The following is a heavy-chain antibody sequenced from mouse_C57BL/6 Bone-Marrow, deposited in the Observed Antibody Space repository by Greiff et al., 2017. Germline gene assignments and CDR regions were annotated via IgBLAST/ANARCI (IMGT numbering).Heavy chain of an antibody. CDR3: ERQRNYYWYFDV. J-gene: IGHJ1*03. V-gene: IGHV5-15*01. CDR1: GFTFSDSG. Sequence: EVPLVQSGGGLVQPGGSLKLSCAASGFTFSDSGLAWVRQAPRKGPAWVAFISNLAYSIYYADTVTGRFTISRENAKNTLYREMSSLRSGDTAMSYCERQRNYYWYFDVWGTGTTVTVSS. CDR2: ISNLAYSI.